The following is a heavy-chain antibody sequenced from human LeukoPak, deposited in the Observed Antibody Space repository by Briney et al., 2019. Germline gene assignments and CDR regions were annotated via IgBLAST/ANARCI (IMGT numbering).Heavy chain of an antibody. Sequence: GGSLRLSCAASGFTFSSYSMNWVRQAPGKGLEWVSGINWNGDRTGYADSVKGRFTISRDNAKKSLYLQMNSLRAEDTALYYCARRDYYGSGSPDFWGQGTLVTVSS. J-gene: IGHJ4*02. V-gene: IGHV3-20*04. CDR3: ARRDYYGSGSPDF. CDR1: GFTFSSYS. D-gene: IGHD3-10*01. CDR2: INWNGDRT.